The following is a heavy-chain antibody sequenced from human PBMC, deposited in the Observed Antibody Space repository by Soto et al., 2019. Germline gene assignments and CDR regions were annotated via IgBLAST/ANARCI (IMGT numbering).Heavy chain of an antibody. V-gene: IGHV3-48*02. CDR1: GFTFSSYA. D-gene: IGHD3-3*01. J-gene: IGHJ6*02. CDR3: ARLTIFGVVISTTDGMDV. Sequence: VQLVESGGGVVQPGRSLRLSCAASGFTFSSYAMHWVRQAPGKGLEWVSYISSSSSTIYYADSVKGRFTISRDNAKNSLYLQMNSLRDEDTAVYYCARLTIFGVVISTTDGMDVWGQGTTVTVSS. CDR2: ISSSSSTI.